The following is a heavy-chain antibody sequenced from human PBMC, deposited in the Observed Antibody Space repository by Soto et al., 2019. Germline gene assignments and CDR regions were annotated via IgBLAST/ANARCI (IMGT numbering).Heavy chain of an antibody. Sequence: EVQLVESGGGLVQPGGSLRLSCAASGFTFSSYWMSWVRQAPGKGLEWVANIKQDGSEKYYVDSVKGRFTISRDNAKNSLYLQMNSLRAEDTAVYYCARDLLSKQWLVLGYWGQGTLDTVSS. D-gene: IGHD6-19*01. J-gene: IGHJ4*02. CDR3: ARDLLSKQWLVLGY. CDR2: IKQDGSEK. CDR1: GFTFSSYW. V-gene: IGHV3-7*01.